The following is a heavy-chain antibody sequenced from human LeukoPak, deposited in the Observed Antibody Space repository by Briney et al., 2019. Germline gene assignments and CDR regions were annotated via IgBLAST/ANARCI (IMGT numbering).Heavy chain of an antibody. D-gene: IGHD3-10*02. CDR2: ITGGGGST. CDR3: AELGITMIGGV. J-gene: IGHJ6*04. CDR1: GFTFSSYW. V-gene: IGHV3-23*01. Sequence: PGGSLRLSCAASGFTFSSYWMHWVRQAPGKGLEWVSGITGGGGSTYYADSVKGRFTISRDNSKNTLYLQMNSLRAEDTAVYYCAELGITMIGGVWGKGTTVTISS.